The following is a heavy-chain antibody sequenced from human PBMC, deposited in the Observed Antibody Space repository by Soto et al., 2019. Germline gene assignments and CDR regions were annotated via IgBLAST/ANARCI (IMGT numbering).Heavy chain of an antibody. J-gene: IGHJ3*02. V-gene: IGHV3-23*01. CDR2: ISSGGDTT. Sequence: VQLLESGGGLVQPGGSLRLSCAASGFIFSTYAMNWVRQAPGKGLEWVSAISSGGDTTYYAESVRGRFTISRDNSINTLYLQMSRLRTEDTAVYYCAHPRGYGVFDAVDIWGQGTIVTVSS. D-gene: IGHD4-17*01. CDR1: GFIFSTYA. CDR3: AHPRGYGVFDAVDI.